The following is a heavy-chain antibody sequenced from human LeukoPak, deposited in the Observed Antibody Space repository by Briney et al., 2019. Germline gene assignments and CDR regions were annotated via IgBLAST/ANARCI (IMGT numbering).Heavy chain of an antibody. Sequence: GGPLRLSCAASVFTFSRYGIHWVRQAPDKRLEWVAVIWYDGSNKYYADSVKGRFTISRDNSKNTLYLQMNSLRAEDTAVYYCARAPHPLNYVVGYFDYWGQGTLVTVSS. J-gene: IGHJ4*02. D-gene: IGHD4-11*01. V-gene: IGHV3-33*01. CDR1: VFTFSRYG. CDR3: ARAPHPLNYVVGYFDY. CDR2: IWYDGSNK.